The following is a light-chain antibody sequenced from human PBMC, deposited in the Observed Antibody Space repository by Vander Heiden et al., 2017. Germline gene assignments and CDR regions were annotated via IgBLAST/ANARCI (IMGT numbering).Light chain of an antibody. Sequence: QSVLTQPPSVSGAPGQRVTISCTGSRSNIGAGFDVHWYHQLPGAAPKLLIYGKSNRPSGVPDRFSDSKSDTSASLAITGLQAEDEADYYCQSYDSSLSAWVFGGGTKLTV. J-gene: IGLJ3*02. CDR3: QSYDSSLSAWV. V-gene: IGLV1-40*01. CDR2: GKS. CDR1: RSNIGAGFD.